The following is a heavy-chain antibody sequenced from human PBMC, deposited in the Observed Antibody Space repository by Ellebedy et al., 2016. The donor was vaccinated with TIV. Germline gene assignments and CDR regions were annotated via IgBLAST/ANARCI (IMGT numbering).Heavy chain of an antibody. D-gene: IGHD3-16*02. CDR3: ANSRGPYHPYRY. J-gene: IGHJ4*02. CDR1: DFTVSNNY. Sequence: GESLKISCVASDFTVSNNYMSWIRQTPGKGLEWVSMIYSGTTTAYADSVKGRFVISRDNSKNTLFLQMNSLRVDDSGVYYCANSRGPYHPYRYWGQGTHVTVAS. CDR2: IYSGTTT. V-gene: IGHV3-66*01.